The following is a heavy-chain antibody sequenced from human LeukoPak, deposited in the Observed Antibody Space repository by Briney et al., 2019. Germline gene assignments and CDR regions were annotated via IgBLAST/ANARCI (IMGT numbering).Heavy chain of an antibody. CDR2: LDNFGAK. V-gene: IGHV3-53*01. D-gene: IGHD3-10*01. CDR3: AGGTYYGTGTRPGYLNY. J-gene: IGHJ4*02. CDR1: NFSVNNNY. Sequence: GGSLRLSCAASNFSVNNNYVDWVRQAPGKGLEWVSSLDNFGAKYYGDSVTGRFTVSRDLSKNTVYLQMSSLRADDTAVYYCAGGTYYGTGTRPGYLNYWGLGTLVTVSS.